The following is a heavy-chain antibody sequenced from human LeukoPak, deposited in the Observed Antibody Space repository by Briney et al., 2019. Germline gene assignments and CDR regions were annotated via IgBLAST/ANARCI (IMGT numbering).Heavy chain of an antibody. Sequence: SETLSLTCTVSGGSISSSSYYWGWIRQPPGKGLEWIASISYNGSTYYNPSLKSRVTMSVDTSKNQFSLKLSSVTAADTAVYYCARASYSSRPIWGQGTLVTVSS. CDR3: ARASYSSRPI. V-gene: IGHV4-39*07. CDR2: ISYNGST. D-gene: IGHD6-13*01. J-gene: IGHJ4*02. CDR1: GGSISSSSYY.